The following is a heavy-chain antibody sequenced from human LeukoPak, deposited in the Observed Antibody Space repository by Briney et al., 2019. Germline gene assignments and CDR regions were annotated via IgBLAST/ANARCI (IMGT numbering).Heavy chain of an antibody. CDR3: ARDHRGFGEFDY. D-gene: IGHD3-10*01. V-gene: IGHV3-30*07. Sequence: DSVKGRFTISRDNSKNTLYLQMNSLRAEDTAVYYCARDHRGFGEFDYWGQGTLVTVSS. J-gene: IGHJ4*02.